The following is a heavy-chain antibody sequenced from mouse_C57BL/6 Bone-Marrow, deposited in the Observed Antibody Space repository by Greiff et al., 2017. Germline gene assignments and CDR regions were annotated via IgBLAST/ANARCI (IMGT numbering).Heavy chain of an antibody. CDR3: ARMEGY. CDR1: GYTFTSYW. CDR2: IYPGSGST. V-gene: IGHV1-55*01. J-gene: IGHJ2*01. Sequence: QVHVKQPGAELVKPGASVKMSCKASGYTFTSYWITWVKQRPGQGLEWIGDIYPGSGSTNYNEKFKSKATLTVDTSSSTAYMQLSSLTSEDSAVYYCARMEGYWGQGTTLTVSS.